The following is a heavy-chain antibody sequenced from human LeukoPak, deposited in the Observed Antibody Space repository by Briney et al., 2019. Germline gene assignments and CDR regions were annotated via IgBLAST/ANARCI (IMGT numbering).Heavy chain of an antibody. CDR1: GFTFSSYS. CDR3: ARGPSDTAMVTAPGY. D-gene: IGHD5-18*01. CDR2: ISSSSSYI. Sequence: KAGGSLRLSCAASGFTFSSYSMNWVRQAPGKGLEWVSSISSSSSYIYYADSVKGRFTISRDNAKNSLYLQMNSLRAEDTAVYYCARGPSDTAMVTAPGYWGQGTLVTVSS. J-gene: IGHJ4*02. V-gene: IGHV3-21*01.